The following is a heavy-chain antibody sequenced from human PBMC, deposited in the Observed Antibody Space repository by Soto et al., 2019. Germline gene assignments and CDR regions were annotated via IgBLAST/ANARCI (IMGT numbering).Heavy chain of an antibody. Sequence: PSETLSLTCTVSGGSISSGDYYWSWIRQPPGKGLEWIGYIYYSGSTYYNPSLKSRDTISVDTSKNQYSLKLSSVTAADTAVYYCARGGGYSYNQNFDYWGQGTLVTVSS. CDR3: ARGGGYSYNQNFDY. J-gene: IGHJ4*02. CDR2: IYYSGST. D-gene: IGHD5-18*01. V-gene: IGHV4-30-4*01. CDR1: GGSISSGDYY.